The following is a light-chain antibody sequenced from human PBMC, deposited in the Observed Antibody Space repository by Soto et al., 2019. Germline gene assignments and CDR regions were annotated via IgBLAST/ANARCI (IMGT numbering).Light chain of an antibody. Sequence: QSVLTQPASVSGSPGQSITISCTGTSSDVGGYNYVSWYQQHPGKAPKVMIYDVSKRPSGVPDRFSGSKSGNTASLTISGLQAEDEADYYCCSYPGSHTWVFGGGTQLTVL. CDR1: SSDVGGYNY. CDR2: DVS. CDR3: CSYPGSHTWV. J-gene: IGLJ3*02. V-gene: IGLV2-11*01.